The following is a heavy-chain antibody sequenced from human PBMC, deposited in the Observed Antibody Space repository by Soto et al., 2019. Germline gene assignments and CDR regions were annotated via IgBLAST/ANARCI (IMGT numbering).Heavy chain of an antibody. CDR2: ISYSGST. Sequence: SETLSLTCAVSGGSISSHYWSWIRQPPGKGLEWIGYISYSGSTNYNPSLKSRVTISVDTSKNQFSLKLSSVTTADTAVYYCARGYSAAYGRLDPWGQGTLVTVSS. CDR1: GGSISSHY. D-gene: IGHD1-26*01. J-gene: IGHJ5*02. CDR3: ARGYSAAYGRLDP. V-gene: IGHV4-59*11.